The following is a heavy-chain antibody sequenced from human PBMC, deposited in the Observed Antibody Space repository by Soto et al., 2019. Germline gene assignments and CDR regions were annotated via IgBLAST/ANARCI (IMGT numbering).Heavy chain of an antibody. Sequence: SVKVSCKASGYTFSSYAISWVRQAPGQGLEWMGGIIPIFGTANYAQKFQGRVTITADESTSTAYMELSSLRSEDTAVYYCARVAYCGGDCYSSYFDYWGQGTLVTVSS. D-gene: IGHD2-21*02. CDR2: IIPIFGTA. J-gene: IGHJ4*02. CDR1: GYTFSSYA. CDR3: ARVAYCGGDCYSSYFDY. V-gene: IGHV1-69*13.